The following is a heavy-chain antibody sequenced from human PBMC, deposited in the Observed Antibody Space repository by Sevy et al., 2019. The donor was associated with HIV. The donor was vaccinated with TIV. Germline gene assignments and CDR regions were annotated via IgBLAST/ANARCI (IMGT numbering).Heavy chain of an antibody. CDR1: GFSFSNAW. V-gene: IGHV3-15*01. CDR2: IKSKTEGATR. Sequence: GGSLRLSCAASGFSFSNAWMSWVRQAPGKGLEWVGRIKSKTEGATRDFAAPVKGRPLITRDDSKNTVYLQMNSLKTEDTAVYYCTAGVGASDFDYWGQGTLVTVSS. CDR3: TAGVGASDFDY. D-gene: IGHD1-26*01. J-gene: IGHJ4*02.